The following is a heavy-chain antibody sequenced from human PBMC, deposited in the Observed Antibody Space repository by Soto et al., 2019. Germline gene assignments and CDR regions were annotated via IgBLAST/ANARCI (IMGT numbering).Heavy chain of an antibody. V-gene: IGHV1-18*04. Sequence: ASVEVCCKASVYTITDYYMKWVRQAPGQGLEWMGWISAYNGNTNYAQKLQGRVTMTTDTSTSTAYMELRSLRSDDTAVYYCARDEALRYFDWLSYYGMDVWGQGTTVTVSS. D-gene: IGHD3-9*01. CDR2: ISAYNGNT. CDR1: VYTITDYY. J-gene: IGHJ6*02. CDR3: ARDEALRYFDWLSYYGMDV.